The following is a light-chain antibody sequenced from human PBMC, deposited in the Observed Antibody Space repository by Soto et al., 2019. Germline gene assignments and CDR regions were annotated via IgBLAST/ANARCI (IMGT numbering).Light chain of an antibody. CDR2: GAS. CDR3: QQYGSSPWT. Sequence: EIVMTQSPATLSVSPGERATLSCRASQSVSSNLAWYQQKPGQAPRLLIYGASSRATGIPDRFSGSGSGTDFTLTISRLEPEDFAVSYCQQYGSSPWTFGQGTKVDIK. V-gene: IGKV3-20*01. CDR1: QSVSSN. J-gene: IGKJ1*01.